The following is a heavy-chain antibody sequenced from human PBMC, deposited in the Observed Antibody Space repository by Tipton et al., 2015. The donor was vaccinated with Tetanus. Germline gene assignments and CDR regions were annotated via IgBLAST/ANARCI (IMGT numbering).Heavy chain of an antibody. J-gene: IGHJ5*02. V-gene: IGHV4-39*07. CDR3: ARRPPPGWFDP. Sequence: TLSLTCTVSGGSISSSSYYWGWIRQPPGKGLEWIGSIYYSGSTYYNPSLKSRVTIPVDTSKNQFSLKLSSVTAADTAVYYCARRPPPGWFDPWGQGTLVTVSS. CDR2: IYYSGST. CDR1: GGSISSSSYY.